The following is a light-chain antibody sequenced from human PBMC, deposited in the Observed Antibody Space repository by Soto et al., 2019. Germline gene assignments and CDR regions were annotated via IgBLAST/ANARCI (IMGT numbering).Light chain of an antibody. CDR1: QSVSGW. J-gene: IGKJ1*01. V-gene: IGKV1-5*01. CDR2: DAS. Sequence: DIQMTQSPSTLSASVGDTVTVTCRASQSVSGWLAWYQQKPGKAPKLLIYDASTLKSGVPSRFRGSGSGTEFTLTISSLQPDDFATYYCQQYNSYPWTFGQGTKVDIK. CDR3: QQYNSYPWT.